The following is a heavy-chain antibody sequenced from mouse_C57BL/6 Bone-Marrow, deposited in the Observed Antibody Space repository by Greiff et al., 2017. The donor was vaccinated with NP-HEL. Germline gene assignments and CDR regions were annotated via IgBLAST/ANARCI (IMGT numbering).Heavy chain of an antibody. CDR3: TRHSYHSLAWFAY. J-gene: IGHJ3*01. CDR1: GYTFTSYW. CDR2: IYPGNSDT. V-gene: IGHV1-5*01. Sequence: VQLQQSGTVLARPGASVKMSCKTSGYTFTSYWMHWVKQRPGQGLEWIGAIYPGNSDTSYNQKFKGQAKLTAVTSASTAYLELSRLTNEDSAVYYCTRHSYHSLAWFAYWGQGTLVTVSA. D-gene: IGHD2-12*01.